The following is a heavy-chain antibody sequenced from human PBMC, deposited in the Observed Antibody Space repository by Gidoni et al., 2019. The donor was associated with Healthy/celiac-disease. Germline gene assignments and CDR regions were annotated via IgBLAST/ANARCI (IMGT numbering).Heavy chain of an antibody. CDR2: ISSSSSTI. V-gene: IGHV3-48*02. CDR1: GFTFSTYI. CDR3: ARGPTVTTNYYYYMDV. Sequence: EVQLVESGGGVVQPGGSVRLSCAASGFTFSTYIMNWVRQAPGKWLEWVSYISSSSSTIYDTDSVKGRFTISRDNAKNSLYLQMNSLRDEDTAVYYCARGPTVTTNYYYYMDVWGKGTTVTVSS. J-gene: IGHJ6*03. D-gene: IGHD4-17*01.